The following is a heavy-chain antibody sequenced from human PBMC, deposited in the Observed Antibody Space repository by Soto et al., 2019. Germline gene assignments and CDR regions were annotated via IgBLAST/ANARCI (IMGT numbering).Heavy chain of an antibody. Sequence: QLQLQESGSGLVKPSQTLSLTCAVSGGSISSGGYSWSWIRQPPGKGLEWIGYIYHRGSTYYNPSIKSRVTISLDRSKLQFSLKLSSVTAADTAMYYCAAGGGLPRYYWGQGTLVTVSS. D-gene: IGHD5-12*01. CDR2: IYHRGST. CDR3: AAGGGLPRYY. J-gene: IGHJ4*02. CDR1: GGSISSGGYS. V-gene: IGHV4-30-2*01.